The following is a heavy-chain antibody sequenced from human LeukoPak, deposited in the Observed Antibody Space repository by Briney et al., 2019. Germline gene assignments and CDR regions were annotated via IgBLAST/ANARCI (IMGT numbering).Heavy chain of an antibody. J-gene: IGHJ6*03. CDR1: GFSLSRYW. D-gene: IGHD3-9*01. Sequence: GRSLRLSCAASGFSLSRYWMRWVRQSPGTGPVWVSYIDNDGTHATYADSVRGRFTVSRDNAKNMLYLQMNGLRAEDTAVYYCTRGGFDHNMDVWGKGTTVTVSS. CDR2: IDNDGTHA. V-gene: IGHV3-74*01. CDR3: TRGGFDHNMDV.